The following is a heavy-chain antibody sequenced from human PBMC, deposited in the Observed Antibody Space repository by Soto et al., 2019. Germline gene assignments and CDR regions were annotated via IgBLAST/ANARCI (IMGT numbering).Heavy chain of an antibody. Sequence: GGSLRLSCAASGFTFSSYSMNWVRQAPGKGLEWVSYISSSSSTIYYADSVKGRFTISRDNAKNSLYLQMNSLRDEDTAVYYCARDFNPVWPYYGMDVWGQGTTVTVSS. D-gene: IGHD2-8*01. CDR2: ISSSSSTI. J-gene: IGHJ6*02. V-gene: IGHV3-48*02. CDR1: GFTFSSYS. CDR3: ARDFNPVWPYYGMDV.